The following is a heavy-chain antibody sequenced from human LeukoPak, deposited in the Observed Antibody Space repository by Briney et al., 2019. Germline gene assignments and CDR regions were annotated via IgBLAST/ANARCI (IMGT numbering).Heavy chain of an antibody. V-gene: IGHV3-48*03. CDR1: GFTFSSYE. J-gene: IGHJ4*02. Sequence: GGSLRLSCAASGFTFSSYEMNWVRQAPGKGLEWVSYISSSGSTIYYADSVKGRFTISRDNAKNSLYLQMNSLRAEDTAVYYCVRDWGYDSSGYWQKYFDTWGQGTLVAVSS. CDR3: VRDWGYDSSGYWQKYFDT. D-gene: IGHD3-22*01. CDR2: ISSSGSTI.